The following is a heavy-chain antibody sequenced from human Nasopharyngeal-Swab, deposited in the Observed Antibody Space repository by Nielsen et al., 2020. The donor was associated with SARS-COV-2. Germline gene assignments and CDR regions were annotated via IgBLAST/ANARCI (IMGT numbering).Heavy chain of an antibody. Sequence: WIRQPPGKGLEWVSAVSGSGGSTYYADSVKGRFTISRDNSKNTLYLQMNSLRAEDTAVYYCAKVARDIVVVLAAMKAYYYYGMDVWGQGTTVTVSS. J-gene: IGHJ6*02. V-gene: IGHV3-23*01. D-gene: IGHD2-2*01. CDR2: VSGSGGST. CDR3: AKVARDIVVVLAAMKAYYYYGMDV.